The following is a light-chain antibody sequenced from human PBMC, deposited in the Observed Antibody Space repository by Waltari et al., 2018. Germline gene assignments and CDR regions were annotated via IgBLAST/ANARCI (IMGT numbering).Light chain of an antibody. V-gene: IGKV1-5*03. J-gene: IGKJ4*01. CDR3: QQYNSYSLLT. Sequence: DIQMTQYPSTLSASVGDRVTITCLASQSISNWLAWYQQKPGKAPKLLIYKASTLESGVPSRFSGSGSGTEFTLTISSLQPDDFATYYCQQYNSYSLLTFGGGTKVEIK. CDR1: QSISNW. CDR2: KAS.